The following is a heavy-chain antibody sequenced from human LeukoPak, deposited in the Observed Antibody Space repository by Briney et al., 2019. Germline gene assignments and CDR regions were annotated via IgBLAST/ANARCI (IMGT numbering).Heavy chain of an antibody. CDR3: ARDRVAAAGYYYYYMDV. CDR1: GGSFSGYY. V-gene: IGHV4-59*01. CDR2: IYYSGST. D-gene: IGHD6-13*01. Sequence: SETLSLTCAVYGGSFSGYYWSWIRQPPGKGLEWIGYIYYSGSTNYNPSLKSRVTISVDTSKNQFSLKLSSVTAADTAVYYCARDRVAAAGYYYYYMDVWGKGTTVTVSS. J-gene: IGHJ6*03.